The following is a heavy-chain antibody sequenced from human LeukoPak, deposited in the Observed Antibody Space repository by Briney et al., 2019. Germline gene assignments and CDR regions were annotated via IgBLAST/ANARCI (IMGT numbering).Heavy chain of an antibody. D-gene: IGHD3-10*01. J-gene: IGHJ6*02. Sequence: PGGSLRLSCAAAGVTFSSYAMSWVRQAPGKGLEWVSAISGSGGSTYYADSVKGRFTISRDNSKNTLYLQMNSLRAEDTAVYYCAKDRGSGSYYHYGMDVWGQGTTVTVSS. CDR1: GVTFSSYA. V-gene: IGHV3-23*01. CDR2: ISGSGGST. CDR3: AKDRGSGSYYHYGMDV.